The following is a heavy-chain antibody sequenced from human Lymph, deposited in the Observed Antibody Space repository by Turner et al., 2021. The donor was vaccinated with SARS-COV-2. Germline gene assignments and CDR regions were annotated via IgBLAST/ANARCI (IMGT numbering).Heavy chain of an antibody. CDR1: GFTFSSYA. D-gene: IGHD3-22*01. J-gene: IGHJ4*02. V-gene: IGHV3-23*01. Sequence: EVQLLESGGGLVQPGGSLRLSCAASGFTFSSYAMSWVRQAPGKGLEWVSASSGSGGDTYYADSVKCRFTISRDKSKNTLYLQMNSLRAEDTAVYYCAKGVREAMIVVVIPYFDYWGQGTLVTVSS. CDR2: SSGSGGDT. CDR3: AKGVREAMIVVVIPYFDY.